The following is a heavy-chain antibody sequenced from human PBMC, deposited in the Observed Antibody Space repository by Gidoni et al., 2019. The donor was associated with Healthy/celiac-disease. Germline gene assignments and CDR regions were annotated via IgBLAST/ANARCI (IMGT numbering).Heavy chain of an antibody. CDR2: ISYDGSNK. CDR3: AREDYGDYVSWFDP. CDR1: GFTFSSYG. D-gene: IGHD4-17*01. J-gene: IGHJ5*02. Sequence: QVQLVESGGGVVQPGRSLRLSCAASGFTFSSYGMHGVRQAPGKGLEWVAVISYDGSNKYYADAVKGRFTISRDNSKNTLYLQMNSLRAEDTAVYYCAREDYGDYVSWFDPWGQGTLVTVSS. V-gene: IGHV3-30*03.